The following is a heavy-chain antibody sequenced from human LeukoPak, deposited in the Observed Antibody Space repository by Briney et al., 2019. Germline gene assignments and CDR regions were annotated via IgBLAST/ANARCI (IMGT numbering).Heavy chain of an antibody. Sequence: PGGSLRLSCAASGFTFSSYNMNWVRQAPGKGLEWVSSISRTSSYIYYADSVKGRFTISRDNAQNSLYLQMNSLRVEDTAVYYCARVLETDCSGGSCYSGLDYWGQGTLVTVS. CDR2: ISRTSSYI. CDR3: ARVLETDCSGGSCYSGLDY. J-gene: IGHJ4*02. CDR1: GFTFSSYN. V-gene: IGHV3-21*01. D-gene: IGHD2-15*01.